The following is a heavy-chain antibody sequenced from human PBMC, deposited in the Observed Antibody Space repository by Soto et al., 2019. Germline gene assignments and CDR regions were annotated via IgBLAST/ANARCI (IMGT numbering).Heavy chain of an antibody. Sequence: EVQLLESGGGLVLPGGSLRLCCAASGFSFTSYAMGWVRQAPGKGLEWITGISGTGGGTYYANSVRGRFTISRDNSKNTPSLQMFNLRVEDTAVFYCAKDMSRGGDYYYYGMDVWGQGTTVTVSS. CDR1: GFSFTSYA. V-gene: IGHV3-23*01. CDR2: ISGTGGGT. CDR3: AKDMSRGGDYYYYGMDV. D-gene: IGHD3-10*02. J-gene: IGHJ6*02.